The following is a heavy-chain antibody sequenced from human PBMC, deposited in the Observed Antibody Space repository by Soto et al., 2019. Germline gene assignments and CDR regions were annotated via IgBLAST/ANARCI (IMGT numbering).Heavy chain of an antibody. D-gene: IGHD3-16*01. J-gene: IGHJ6*03. CDR3: AKDRMKGFGEYCSYYMDV. Sequence: EVQLLESGGGLVQPGGSLRLSCAASGFTFSSYAMSWVRQAPGKGLEWVSAFSGSGGSTYYADSVKGRFTISRDNSKNTLYLQMNSQRAEDTAVYNCAKDRMKGFGEYCSYYMDVWGKGTTVTVSS. CDR2: FSGSGGST. CDR1: GFTFSSYA. V-gene: IGHV3-23*01.